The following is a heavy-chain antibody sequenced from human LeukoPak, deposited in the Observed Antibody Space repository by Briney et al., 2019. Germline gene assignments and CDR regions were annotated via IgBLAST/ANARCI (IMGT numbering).Heavy chain of an antibody. CDR1: GGSISISSYY. V-gene: IGHV4-39*01. Sequence: SETLSLTCAVSGGSISISSYYWGWIRQPPGKGLEWIGSIYYSGSTYYNPSLKSRVTISVDTSKNQFSLKLSSVTAADTAVYYCASLWFGSYYYYMDVWGKGTTVTISS. CDR3: ASLWFGSYYYYMDV. CDR2: IYYSGST. J-gene: IGHJ6*03. D-gene: IGHD3-10*01.